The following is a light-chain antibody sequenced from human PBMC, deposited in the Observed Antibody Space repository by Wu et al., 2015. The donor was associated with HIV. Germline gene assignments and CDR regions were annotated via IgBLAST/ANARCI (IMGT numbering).Light chain of an antibody. V-gene: IGKV1-12*01. CDR3: QQSNSVPHT. Sequence: DIQMTQSPSSVSASVGDRVTITCRASQGIGSWLGWYQQKLGKAPKLLIYAASNLQSGVPSRFSGSGSGTDLTLTISSLQPEDFATYYCQQSNSVPHTFGQGTKLEMK. CDR1: QGIGSW. CDR2: AAS. J-gene: IGKJ2*01.